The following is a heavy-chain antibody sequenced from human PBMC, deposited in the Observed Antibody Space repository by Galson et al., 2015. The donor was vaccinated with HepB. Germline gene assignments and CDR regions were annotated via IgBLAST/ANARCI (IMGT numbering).Heavy chain of an antibody. D-gene: IGHD4-17*01. V-gene: IGHV1-3*01. CDR1: GYTFTSYA. J-gene: IGHJ4*02. CDR3: ARDREVTTFNYFDY. Sequence: SVKVSCKASGYTFTSYAMHWVRQAPGQRLEWMGWINAGNGNTKYSQKFQGRVIITRDTSASTAYMELSSLRSEDTAVYYCARDREVTTFNYFDYWGQGTLVTVSS. CDR2: INAGNGNT.